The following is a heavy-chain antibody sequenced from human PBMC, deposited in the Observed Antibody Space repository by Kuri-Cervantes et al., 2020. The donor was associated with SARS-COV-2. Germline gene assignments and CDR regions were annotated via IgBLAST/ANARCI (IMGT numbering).Heavy chain of an antibody. CDR1: GFTFSSYA. CDR3: ASPYSSSWREVGVDY. D-gene: IGHD6-13*01. CDR2: VSYDGSNK. J-gene: IGHJ4*02. Sequence: GGSLRLSCAASGFTFSSYAMHWVRQAPGKGLEWVAVVSYDGSNKYYADSVKGRFTISRDNSKDTLYLQMNSLRAEDTAVYYCASPYSSSWREVGVDYWGQGTLVTVSS. V-gene: IGHV3-30-3*01.